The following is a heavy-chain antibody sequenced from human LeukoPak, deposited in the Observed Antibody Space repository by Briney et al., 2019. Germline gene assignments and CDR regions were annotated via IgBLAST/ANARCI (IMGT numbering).Heavy chain of an antibody. CDR1: GFTFSTYG. V-gene: IGHV3-33*01. CDR3: ARDSIPAAGTTGVGFDC. J-gene: IGHJ4*02. D-gene: IGHD6-13*01. CDR2: FWYVGSNK. Sequence: SGGSLRLSCAASGFTFSTYGMHWVRKAPGKGLEWVALFWYVGSNKYYADSVKGRFTISRDNSKNTLYLQMNSLRVEDTAVYYCARDSIPAAGTTGVGFDCWGQGTLVTVSS.